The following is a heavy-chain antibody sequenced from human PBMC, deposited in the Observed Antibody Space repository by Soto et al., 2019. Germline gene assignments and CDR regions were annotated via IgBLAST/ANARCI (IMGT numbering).Heavy chain of an antibody. J-gene: IGHJ6*02. V-gene: IGHV1-69*01. Sequence: QVQLVQSGAEVKKPGSSVKVSCKASGGTFSSYAISWVRQAPGQGLEWMGGIIPIFGTANYAQKFQGRVTITADESTSTAYMELSSLRSEDTAVYYCARALGFGVVITPAQYYYGMDVWGQGTTVTVSS. CDR3: ARALGFGVVITPAQYYYGMDV. CDR2: IIPIFGTA. CDR1: GGTFSSYA. D-gene: IGHD3-3*01.